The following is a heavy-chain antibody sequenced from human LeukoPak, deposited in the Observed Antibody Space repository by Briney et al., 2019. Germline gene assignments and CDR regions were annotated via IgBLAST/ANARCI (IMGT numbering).Heavy chain of an antibody. CDR3: ARGGYYYGSGSYIGGYYYYYYMDV. CDR1: GGSISSYY. D-gene: IGHD3-10*01. Sequence: SETLSLTCTVSGGSISSYYWSWIRQPPGKGLEWIGYIYYSGSTNYNPSLKSRVTISVDTSKKQFSLKLSSVTAADTAVYYCARGGYYYGSGSYIGGYYYYYYMDVWGKGTTVTISS. CDR2: IYYSGST. J-gene: IGHJ6*03. V-gene: IGHV4-59*12.